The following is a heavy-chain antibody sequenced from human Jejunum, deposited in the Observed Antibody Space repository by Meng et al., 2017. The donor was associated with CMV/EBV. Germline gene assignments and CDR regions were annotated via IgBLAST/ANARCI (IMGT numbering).Heavy chain of an antibody. Sequence: GFHLNSYGVHWVRQFPGKGLEWVAVLWYDGSRKYFAESVQGRFSISRDDSKNTVYLQMNSLRAEDTAVYYCARDNDGSSHYSQFDYWGQGTLVTVSS. V-gene: IGHV3-33*01. CDR2: LWYDGSRK. CDR1: GFHLNSYG. J-gene: IGHJ4*02. CDR3: ARDNDGSSHYSQFDY. D-gene: IGHD3-22*01.